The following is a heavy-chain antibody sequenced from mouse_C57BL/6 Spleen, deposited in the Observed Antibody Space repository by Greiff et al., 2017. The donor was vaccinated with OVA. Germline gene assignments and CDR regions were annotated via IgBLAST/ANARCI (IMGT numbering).Heavy chain of an antibody. D-gene: IGHD2-5*01. CDR2: IDPSDSET. CDR3: ARSYSNLYYYAMDY. J-gene: IGHJ4*01. CDR1: GYTFTSYW. Sequence: VQLQQPGAELVRPGSSVKLSCKASGYTFTSYWMHWVKQRPIQGLEWIGNIDPSDSETHYNQKFKDKATLTVDKSSSTAYMQLRSLTSEYSAVYYCARSYSNLYYYAMDYWGQGTSVTVSS. V-gene: IGHV1-52*01.